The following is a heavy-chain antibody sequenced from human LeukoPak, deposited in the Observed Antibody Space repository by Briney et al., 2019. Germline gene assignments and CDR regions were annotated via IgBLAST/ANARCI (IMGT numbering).Heavy chain of an antibody. J-gene: IGHJ4*02. CDR3: ARFLTPDGYDSSGYYYFDY. D-gene: IGHD3-22*01. Sequence: GESLKISCKGSGYSFTSYWIGWVRQMPGKGLEWMGIIYPGDSDTRYSPSFQGQVTISADKSISTAYLQWSSLKASDTAMYYCARFLTPDGYDSSGYYYFDYRGQGTLVTVSS. CDR2: IYPGDSDT. V-gene: IGHV5-51*01. CDR1: GYSFTSYW.